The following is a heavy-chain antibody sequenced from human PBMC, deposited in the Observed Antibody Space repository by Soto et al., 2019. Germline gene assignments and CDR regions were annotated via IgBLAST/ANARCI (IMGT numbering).Heavy chain of an antibody. CDR1: GFTLSNYA. CDR3: AKDRDDIVTVDAFEI. V-gene: IGHV3-23*01. J-gene: IGHJ3*02. CDR2: ISGSGVTT. Sequence: EMQLLESGGGLVQPGGSLRLSCAASGFTLSNYAMTWVRQAPGKGLEYISAISGSGVTTYYADSMKGRFTISRDNSKNTLYLQMNSLRAEDTAVYYCAKDRDDIVTVDAFEIWGQGTMVTVSS. D-gene: IGHD2-15*01.